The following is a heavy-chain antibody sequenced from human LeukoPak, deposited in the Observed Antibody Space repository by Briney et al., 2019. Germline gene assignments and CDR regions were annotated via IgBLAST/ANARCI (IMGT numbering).Heavy chain of an antibody. Sequence: PGGSLRLSCAASGFTFSSYAMSWVRQAPGKGLEWVSVIYSGGSTYYADSVKGRFTISRDNSKNTLYLQMNSLRAEDTAVYYCARDRTSVRYYDSSGYSDYWGQGTLVTVSS. V-gene: IGHV3-66*01. D-gene: IGHD3-22*01. J-gene: IGHJ4*02. CDR2: IYSGGST. CDR1: GFTFSSYA. CDR3: ARDRTSVRYYDSSGYSDY.